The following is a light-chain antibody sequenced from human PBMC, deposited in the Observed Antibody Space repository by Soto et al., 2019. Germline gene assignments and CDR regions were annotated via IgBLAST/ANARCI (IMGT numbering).Light chain of an antibody. CDR2: HAS. Sequence: DIQMTQSPPSLSASVGDRVTITCQASQDISNYLSWCQQKPGKAPKLLIYHASNLETGVPSRFSGSGSGTYFTFTISSLQPEDTATYYCQQYDNLPYTFDQGTKLEI. J-gene: IGKJ2*01. CDR1: QDISNY. V-gene: IGKV1-33*01. CDR3: QQYDNLPYT.